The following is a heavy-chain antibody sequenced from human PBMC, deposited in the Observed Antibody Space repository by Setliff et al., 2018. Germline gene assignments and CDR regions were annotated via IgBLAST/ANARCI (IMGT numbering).Heavy chain of an antibody. J-gene: IGHJ6*03. V-gene: IGHV1-69*05. CDR1: GGTFNNYL. D-gene: IGHD3-22*01. CDR2: IIPIFGTT. CDR3: VREGVDSRSSTDYRYYMDV. Sequence: ASVKVSCKASGGTFNNYLISWVRQAPGQGLEWMGGIIPIFGTTRYTQKFQGRLTFFMDESTNTAFMQLSSLRSDDTAVYYCVREGVDSRSSTDYRYYMDVWGKGTTVTVSS.